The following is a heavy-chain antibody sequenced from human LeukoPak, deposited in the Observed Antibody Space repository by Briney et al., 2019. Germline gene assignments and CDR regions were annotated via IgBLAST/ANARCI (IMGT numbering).Heavy chain of an antibody. D-gene: IGHD3-22*01. J-gene: IGHJ4*02. V-gene: IGHV3-15*07. CDR1: GFTFSNAW. Sequence: GGSLRLPCAASGFTFSNAWMNWVRQAPGKGLEWVGRIKSKTDGGTTDYAAPVKGRFTISRDDSKNTLYLQMNSLKTEDTAVYYCTTVHYYDSSGPYNDYWGQGTLVTASS. CDR3: TTVHYYDSSGPYNDY. CDR2: IKSKTDGGTT.